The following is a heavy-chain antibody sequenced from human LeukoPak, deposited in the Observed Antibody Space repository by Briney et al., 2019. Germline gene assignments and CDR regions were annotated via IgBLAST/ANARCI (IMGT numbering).Heavy chain of an antibody. V-gene: IGHV4-31*03. CDR1: GGSISSGGYY. J-gene: IGHJ5*02. D-gene: IGHD2-2*02. CDR3: ARGIVVVPAAIGVLNLWFDP. Sequence: SETLSLTCTVSGGSISSGGYYWSWIRQHPGTGLEWIGYIYYSGSTYYNPSLKSRVTISVDTSKNQFSLKLSSVTAADTAVYYCARGIVVVPAAIGVLNLWFDPWGQGTLVTVSS. CDR2: IYYSGST.